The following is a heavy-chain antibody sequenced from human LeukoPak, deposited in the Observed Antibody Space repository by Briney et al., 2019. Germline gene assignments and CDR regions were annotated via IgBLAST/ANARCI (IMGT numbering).Heavy chain of an antibody. CDR1: GYTFTDYY. V-gene: IGHV1-2*02. CDR2: INPKSGGT. J-gene: IGHJ4*02. Sequence: ASVKVSCKASGYTFTDYYVHWVRQAPGQGLEGMGWINPKSGGTSYAQKFQGRVTMTRDTSISTAYMELGRLRSDDTAVYYCARGGRDYGDYWGQGTLVTVSS. CDR3: ARGGRDYGDY.